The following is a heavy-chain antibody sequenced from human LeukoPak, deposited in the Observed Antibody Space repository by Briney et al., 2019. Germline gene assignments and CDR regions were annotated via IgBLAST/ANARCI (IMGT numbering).Heavy chain of an antibody. CDR3: AIIVTTTNIDY. D-gene: IGHD2/OR15-2a*01. CDR1: GYTFTDYY. V-gene: IGHV1-2*02. CDR2: INPNSGGT. Sequence: ASVKVSCKASGYTFTDYYMHWVRQAPGQGLEWMGWINPNSGGTNYAQKFQGRVTMTRDTSISTAYMELSRLGTDDTAVYYCAIIVTTTNIDYWGQGTLVTVSS. J-gene: IGHJ4*02.